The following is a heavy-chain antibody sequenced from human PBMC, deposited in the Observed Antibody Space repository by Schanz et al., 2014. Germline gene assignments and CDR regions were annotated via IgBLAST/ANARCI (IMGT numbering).Heavy chain of an antibody. CDR1: RSTFSSYT. J-gene: IGHJ4*02. D-gene: IGHD5-18*01. CDR2: FIPILDVG. CDR3: ARGTDTAMEHRPFDY. Sequence: QVQLVQSGAEVKKPGSSVKVSCKASRSTFSSYTISWVRQARGQGLEWVGRFIPILDVGNYAQQFQGRVTVTSDTSTSTVYMELSGLRAEDTAVYYCARGTDTAMEHRPFDYWGQGTLVTVSS. V-gene: IGHV1-69*02.